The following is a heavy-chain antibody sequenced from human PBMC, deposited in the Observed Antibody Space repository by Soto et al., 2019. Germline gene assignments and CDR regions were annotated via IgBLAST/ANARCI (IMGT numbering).Heavy chain of an antibody. Sequence: KTSETLSLTCTVSGGSISSYYWSWIRQPPGKGLEWIGYIYYSGSTNYNPSLKSRVTISVDTSKNQFSLKLSSVTAADTAVYYCARDSGRGYYYYYGMDVWGQGTTVTVSS. D-gene: IGHD3-10*01. CDR3: ARDSGRGYYYYYGMDV. CDR2: IYYSGST. V-gene: IGHV4-59*01. CDR1: GGSISSYY. J-gene: IGHJ6*02.